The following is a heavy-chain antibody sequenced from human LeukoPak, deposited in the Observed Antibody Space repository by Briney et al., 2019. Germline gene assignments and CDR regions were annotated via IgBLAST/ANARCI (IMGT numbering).Heavy chain of an antibody. CDR3: ARDRRDSSGWSAFDY. D-gene: IGHD6-19*01. J-gene: IGHJ4*02. V-gene: IGHV1-46*01. CDR1: GYTFTSYY. Sequence: ASVKLSCKASGYTFTSYYMHWVRQAPRQGLEWMGIINPSGGSTSYAQKFQGRVTMTRDTSTSTVYMELSSLRSEDTAVYYCARDRRDSSGWSAFDYWGQGTLVTASS. CDR2: INPSGGST.